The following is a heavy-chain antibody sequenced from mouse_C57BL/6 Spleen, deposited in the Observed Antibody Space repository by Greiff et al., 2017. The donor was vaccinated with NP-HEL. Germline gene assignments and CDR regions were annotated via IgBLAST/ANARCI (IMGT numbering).Heavy chain of an antibody. J-gene: IGHJ1*03. V-gene: IGHV1-22*01. Sequence: EVQLQQSGPELVKPGASVKMSCKASGYTFTDYNMHWVKQSHGKSLEWIGYINPNNGGTSYNQKFKGKATLTVNKSSSTAYMELRSLTSEDSAVYYCASPNWDEPYWYFDVWGTGTTVTVSS. D-gene: IGHD4-1*02. CDR1: GYTFTDYN. CDR2: INPNNGGT. CDR3: ASPNWDEPYWYFDV.